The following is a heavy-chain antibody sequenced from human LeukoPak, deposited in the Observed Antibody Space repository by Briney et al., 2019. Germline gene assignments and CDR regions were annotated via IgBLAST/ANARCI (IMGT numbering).Heavy chain of an antibody. CDR1: GFTFSGSA. V-gene: IGHV3-73*01. J-gene: IGHJ6*02. CDR2: IRSKANSYAT. CDR3: TQDSEVRGVIVGHYYYGMDV. Sequence: GGSLRLSCAASGFTFSGSAMHWVRQASGKGLEWVGRIRSKANSYATAYAASVKGRFTISRDDSKNTAYLQMNSLKTEDTAVYYRTQDSEVRGVIVGHYYYGMDVWGQGTTVTVSS. D-gene: IGHD3-10*01.